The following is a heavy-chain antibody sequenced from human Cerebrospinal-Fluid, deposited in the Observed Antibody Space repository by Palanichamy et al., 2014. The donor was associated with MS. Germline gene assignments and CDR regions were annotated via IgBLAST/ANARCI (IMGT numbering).Heavy chain of an antibody. D-gene: IGHD2/OR15-2a*01. CDR1: GYSFSGYG. J-gene: IGHJ5*02. Sequence: QVQLVQSGGEVKKPGASVKVSCKTSGYSFSGYGISWVRQAPGQGLEWMGWISTYNGKKNSAQTLRGRLTMTTDTSTSTAYMGLRSLRSDDTAVYYCARTYFYGSENRQEYDWFDPWGQGTLVTVSS. CDR3: ARTYFYGSENRQEYDWFDP. V-gene: IGHV1-18*01. CDR2: ISTYNGKK.